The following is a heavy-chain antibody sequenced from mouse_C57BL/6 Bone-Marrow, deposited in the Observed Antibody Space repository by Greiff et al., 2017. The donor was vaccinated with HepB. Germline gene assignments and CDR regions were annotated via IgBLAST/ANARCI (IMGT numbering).Heavy chain of an antibody. CDR2: IYPRSGNT. CDR3: ARRDGSSYYFDY. CDR1: GYTFTSYG. J-gene: IGHJ2*01. Sequence: VQLQQSGAELARPGASVNLSCKASGYTFTSYGISWVKQRTGQGLEWIGEIYPRSGNTYYNEKFKGKATLTADKSSSTAYMELRSLTSEDSAVYFCARRDGSSYYFDYWGQGTTLTVSS. D-gene: IGHD1-1*01. V-gene: IGHV1-81*01.